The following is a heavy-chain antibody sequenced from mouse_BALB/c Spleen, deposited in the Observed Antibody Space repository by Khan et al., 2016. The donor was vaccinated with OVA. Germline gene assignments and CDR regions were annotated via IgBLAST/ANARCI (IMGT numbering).Heavy chain of an antibody. CDR1: GYTFTSNT. V-gene: IGHV1-4*01. D-gene: IGHD2-14*01. CDR2: INPRSDYT. Sequence: QVHVKQSGAELSRPGASVKMSCKASGYTFTSNTMHWVKQRPGQGLEWIGYINPRSDYTIYSQKFKDKATLTADISSSTAYMQLSSLTSDDSAVYYCARRTTGYAMDYWGQGTSVTVSS. CDR3: ARRTTGYAMDY. J-gene: IGHJ4*01.